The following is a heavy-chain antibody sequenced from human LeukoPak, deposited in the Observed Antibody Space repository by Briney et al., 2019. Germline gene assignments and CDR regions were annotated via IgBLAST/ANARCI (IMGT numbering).Heavy chain of an antibody. CDR2: INPNSGGT. CDR3: EREWFGELLSYYFDY. CDR1: QYTFTRYY. V-gene: IGHV1-2*02. J-gene: IGHJ4*02. Sequence: ASVKVSCKASQYTFTRYYIHWVRQAPGQGLEWMGWINPNSGGTNYAQKFQGRVTMTRDTSISTAYMELSRLRSDDTAVYYCEREWFGELLSYYFDYWGQGTLVTVSS. D-gene: IGHD3-10*01.